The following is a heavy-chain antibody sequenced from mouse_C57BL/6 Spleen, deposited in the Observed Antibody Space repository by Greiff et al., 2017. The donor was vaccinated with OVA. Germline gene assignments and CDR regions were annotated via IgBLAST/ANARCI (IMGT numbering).Heavy chain of an antibody. Sequence: VQLQQSGPELAKPGASVKISCKASGYSFTGYYMNWVKQSPEKSLEWIGEINPSTGGTTYNQKFKAKATLTLDKSSRTDYMQLKSLTSEDSAVYYCARVDYGSSYGYCDVWGTGTTVTVSS. J-gene: IGHJ1*03. CDR3: ARVDYGSSYGYCDV. CDR1: GYSFTGYY. D-gene: IGHD1-1*01. CDR2: INPSTGGT. V-gene: IGHV1-42*01.